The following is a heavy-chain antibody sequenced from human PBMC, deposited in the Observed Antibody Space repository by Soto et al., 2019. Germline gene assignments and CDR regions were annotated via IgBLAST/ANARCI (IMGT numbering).Heavy chain of an antibody. Sequence: LRLSCAASGFTFSSYWMHWVRQVPGKGLVWVSRINSYGSSRSYADSVNGRFTISRDDAKNTLYLQMNSLTAEDTAVYYCARPRYDGSGTPFDYWGQGSLFTVAS. J-gene: IGHJ4*02. CDR2: INSYGSSR. CDR3: ARPRYDGSGTPFDY. CDR1: GFTFSSYW. D-gene: IGHD3-22*01. V-gene: IGHV3-74*01.